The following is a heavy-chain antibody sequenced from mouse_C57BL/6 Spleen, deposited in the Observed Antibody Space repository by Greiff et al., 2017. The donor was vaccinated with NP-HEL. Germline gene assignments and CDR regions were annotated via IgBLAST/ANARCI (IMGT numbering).Heavy chain of an antibody. CDR2: IDPSDSYT. J-gene: IGHJ4*01. D-gene: IGHD1-1*01. CDR3: ARFYYYGSSYAMDY. Sequence: QVQLQQSGAELVMPGASVKLSCKASGYTFTSYWMHWVKQRPGQGLEWIREIDPSDSYTNYNQKFKGKSTLTVDKSSSTAYMQLSSLTSEDSAVYYCARFYYYGSSYAMDYWGQGTSVTVSS. V-gene: IGHV1-69*01. CDR1: GYTFTSYW.